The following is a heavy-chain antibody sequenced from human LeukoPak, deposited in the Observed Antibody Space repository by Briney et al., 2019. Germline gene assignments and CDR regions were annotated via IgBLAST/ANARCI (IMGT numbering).Heavy chain of an antibody. Sequence: SETLSLTCTVSGGSITSYYWSWIRQPPGKGLEWIGYIYYSGSTNYNPSLKSRVTISVDTSKNQFSLKLSSVTAADTAVYYCARETSQKGAHYMDVWGKGTTVTISS. CDR3: ARETSQKGAHYMDV. J-gene: IGHJ6*03. D-gene: IGHD3-16*01. CDR1: GGSITSYY. V-gene: IGHV4-59*01. CDR2: IYYSGST.